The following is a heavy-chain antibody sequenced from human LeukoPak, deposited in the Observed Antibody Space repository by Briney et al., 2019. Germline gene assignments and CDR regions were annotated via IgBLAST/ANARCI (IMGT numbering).Heavy chain of an antibody. Sequence: GESLKISCKGSGYRFITYWIAWVRQMPGKGLEWMGIIYPGDSDTRYSPSFQGHVTISADKSISTAYLQWSSLKAPDSAMYYCARLLDGVAGTWGYWGQGTLVTVSS. CDR1: GYRFITYW. D-gene: IGHD6-19*01. V-gene: IGHV5-51*01. CDR2: IYPGDSDT. J-gene: IGHJ4*02. CDR3: ARLLDGVAGTWGY.